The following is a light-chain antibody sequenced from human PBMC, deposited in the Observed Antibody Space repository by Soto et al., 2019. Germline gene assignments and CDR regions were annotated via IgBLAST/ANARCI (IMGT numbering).Light chain of an antibody. Sequence: EIVLTQSPGTLSLSPGETATLSCRASETISNNYVAWYQQRPGQAPRLLIYLASNRAAGIPDRFRGSGSGADIPLTINRLEAEDFAVYLCQQNGSSPWTFGQGTKVDIK. CDR3: QQNGSSPWT. J-gene: IGKJ1*01. CDR2: LAS. CDR1: ETISNNY. V-gene: IGKV3-20*01.